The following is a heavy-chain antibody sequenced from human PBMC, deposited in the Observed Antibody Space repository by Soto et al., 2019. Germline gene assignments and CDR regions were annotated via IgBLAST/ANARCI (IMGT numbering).Heavy chain of an antibody. CDR3: ARDYGHDCSGGNCYFYF. V-gene: IGHV1-69*13. CDR1: GGTFSRYG. CDR2: IIPLFGTA. J-gene: IGHJ4*02. Sequence: ASVKVSCKASGGTFSRYGINWVRQAPGHGLEWMGGIIPLFGTANYAQKFQGRVTITADESTSTAHMELRSLRSEDTAVYYCARDYGHDCSGGNCYFYFWGQGTLVTVSS. D-gene: IGHD2-15*01.